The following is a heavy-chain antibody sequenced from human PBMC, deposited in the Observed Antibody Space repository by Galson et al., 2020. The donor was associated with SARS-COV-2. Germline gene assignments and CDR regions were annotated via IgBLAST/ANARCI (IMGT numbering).Heavy chain of an antibody. J-gene: IGHJ4*02. V-gene: IGHV1-18*01. CDR1: GYTFTSYG. CDR2: ISAYNGNT. D-gene: IGHD3-16*01. CDR3: ARDMVATGPYDYVWGSWGY. Sequence: RQDGSVKVSCKASGYTFTSYGISWVRQAPGQGLEWMGWISAYNGNTNYAQKLQGRVTMTTDTSTSTAYMELRSLRSDDTAVYYCARDMVATGPYDYVWGSWGYWGQGTLVTVSS.